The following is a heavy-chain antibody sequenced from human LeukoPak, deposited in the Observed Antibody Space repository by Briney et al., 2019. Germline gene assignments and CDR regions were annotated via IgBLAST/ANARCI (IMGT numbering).Heavy chain of an antibody. V-gene: IGHV4-4*02. Sequence: PSGTLSLTCAVSGGSISSRNWWSWVRQPPGKGLEWIGEIYHSGSTNYNPSLKTRVTISVDKSKNQFSLKLSSVTAADTAVYYCARDWTDSLIAFDIWGQGTMVTVSS. D-gene: IGHD3/OR15-3a*01. J-gene: IGHJ3*02. CDR2: IYHSGST. CDR3: ARDWTDSLIAFDI. CDR1: GGSISSRNW.